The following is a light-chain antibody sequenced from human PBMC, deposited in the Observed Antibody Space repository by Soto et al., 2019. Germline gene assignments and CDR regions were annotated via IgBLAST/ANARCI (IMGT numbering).Light chain of an antibody. CDR3: QQYGSSPQYT. CDR1: QSVSSSY. CDR2: GAS. J-gene: IGKJ2*01. Sequence: EIVLTQSPGTLSLSPGERATLSCRASQSVSSSYLAWYQQKPGQAPRLLIYGASSRATGIPDRFSGSGSGTDFTLTISRLEPEDVAVYYCQQYGSSPQYTVGQGTKLEIK. V-gene: IGKV3-20*01.